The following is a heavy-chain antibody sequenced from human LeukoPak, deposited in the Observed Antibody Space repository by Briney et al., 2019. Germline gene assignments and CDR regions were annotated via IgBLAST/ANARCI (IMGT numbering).Heavy chain of an antibody. Sequence: GGSLSLSCAASGFTFTTYWMHWVRHAPGKGLVWVSHINSDGSITSYADSVKGRFTISRDNAKNTLYLQMNSLRVEDTAVYHCASDSPYYGMDVWGQGTTVTVSS. CDR3: ASDSPYYGMDV. J-gene: IGHJ6*02. V-gene: IGHV3-74*01. CDR1: GFTFTTYW. CDR2: INSDGSIT.